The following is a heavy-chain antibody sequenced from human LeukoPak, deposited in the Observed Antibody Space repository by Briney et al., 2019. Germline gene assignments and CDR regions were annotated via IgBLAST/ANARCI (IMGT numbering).Heavy chain of an antibody. Sequence: ASVKVSCKASGYTFTSYGISWVRQAPGQGLEWMGWISAYNGNTNYAQKLQGRVTMTTDTSTSTAYMELRSLRSDDTAVYYCARHTSPTYYYYMDVWGKGTTVTVSS. V-gene: IGHV1-18*01. CDR3: ARHTSPTYYYYMDV. J-gene: IGHJ6*03. CDR1: GYTFTSYG. CDR2: ISAYNGNT.